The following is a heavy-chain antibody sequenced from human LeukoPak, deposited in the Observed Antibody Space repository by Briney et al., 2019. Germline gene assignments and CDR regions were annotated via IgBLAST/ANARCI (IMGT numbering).Heavy chain of an antibody. CDR1: GGSISSYY. CDR3: AREGPSRWFDP. V-gene: IGHV4-4*07. Sequence: SETLSLTCTVSGGSISSYYWSWIRQPAGKGLEWIGRIYTSGSTNYNPSLKSRFTMSVATSQHQFLLKLSSVSAADTAVYYCAREGPSRWFDPWGQGTLVTVSS. J-gene: IGHJ5*02. CDR2: IYTSGST.